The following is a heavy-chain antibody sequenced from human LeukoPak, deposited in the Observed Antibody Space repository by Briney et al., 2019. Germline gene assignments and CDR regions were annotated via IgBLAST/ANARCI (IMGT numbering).Heavy chain of an antibody. CDR1: GGSFSGDY. V-gene: IGHV4-34*01. CDR2: INHSGST. Sequence: KPSETLSLTCAAYGGSFSGDYWSWIRQPPGKGLEWIGEINHSGSTNYNPSLKSRVTISIDKSKNQFSLKLNSVTAADTAVYYCARAFLVGYSPEEYFFDYWGQGNLVTVSS. CDR3: ARAFLVGYSPEEYFFDY. D-gene: IGHD2-15*01. J-gene: IGHJ4*02.